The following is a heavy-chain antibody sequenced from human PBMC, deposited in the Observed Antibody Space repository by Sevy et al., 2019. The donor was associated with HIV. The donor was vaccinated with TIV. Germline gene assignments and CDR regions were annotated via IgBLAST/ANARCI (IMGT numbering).Heavy chain of an antibody. CDR1: GGSITSSSYY. D-gene: IGHD6-19*01. V-gene: IGHV4-39*01. CDR3: ARHKSYSSGWYLSWFDP. CDR2: IYYSGST. Sequence: SETLSLTCTVSGGSITSSSYYWGWIRQPPGQGLEWIGSIYYSGSTYYNPSLKSRVTISVDTSKNQFSLKLSSVTAADTALYYCARHKSYSSGWYLSWFDPWGQGTLVTVSS. J-gene: IGHJ5*02.